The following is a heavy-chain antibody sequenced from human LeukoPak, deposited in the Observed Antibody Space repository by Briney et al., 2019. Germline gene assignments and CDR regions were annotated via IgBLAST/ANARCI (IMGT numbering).Heavy chain of an antibody. D-gene: IGHD3-3*01. Sequence: PGGSLRLSCAASGFTFSRYGMSWVRQAPGKGLEWVSAISGSGGSTYYADSVKGRFTISRDNSKNTLYLQMNSLRAEDTAVYYCAKEGGLRFLEWLSAGYWFDPWGQGTLVTVSS. CDR3: AKEGGLRFLEWLSAGYWFDP. CDR1: GFTFSRYG. J-gene: IGHJ5*02. V-gene: IGHV3-23*01. CDR2: ISGSGGST.